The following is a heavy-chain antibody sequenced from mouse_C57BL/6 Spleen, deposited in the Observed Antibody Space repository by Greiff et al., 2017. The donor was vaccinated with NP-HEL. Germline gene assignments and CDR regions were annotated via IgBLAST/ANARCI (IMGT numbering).Heavy chain of an antibody. J-gene: IGHJ2*01. V-gene: IGHV5-17*01. Sequence: EVMLVESGGGLVKPGGSLKLSCAASGFTFSDYGMHWVRQAPEKGLEWVAYISSGSSTIYYADTVKGRFTISRDNAKNTLFLQMTSLRSEDTAMYYCALYGSSYGVFDYWGQGTTLTVSS. CDR2: ISSGSSTI. CDR3: ALYGSSYGVFDY. CDR1: GFTFSDYG. D-gene: IGHD1-1*01.